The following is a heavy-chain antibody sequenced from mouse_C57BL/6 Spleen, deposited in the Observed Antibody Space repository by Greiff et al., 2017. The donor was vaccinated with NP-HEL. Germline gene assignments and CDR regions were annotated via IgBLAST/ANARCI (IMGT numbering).Heavy chain of an antibody. CDR3: AREDYYGSSSYYFDY. V-gene: IGHV1-4*01. Sequence: QVQLKESGAELARPGASVKMSCKASGYTFTSYTMHWVKQRPGQGLEWIGYINPSSGYTKYNQKFKDKATLTADKSSSTAYMQLSSLTSEDSAVYYGAREDYYGSSSYYFDYWGQGTTLTVSS. CDR1: GYTFTSYT. CDR2: INPSSGYT. J-gene: IGHJ2*01. D-gene: IGHD1-1*01.